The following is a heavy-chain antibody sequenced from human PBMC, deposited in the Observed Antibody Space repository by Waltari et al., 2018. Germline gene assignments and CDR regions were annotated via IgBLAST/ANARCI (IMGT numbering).Heavy chain of an antibody. Sequence: QVQLVQSGAEVKKPGSSVKVSCRSSGGTFSSYAISWVRQALGKGLEWMGGFIPIFGTANYAQKFQGRVTITADESTSTAYMELSSLRSEDTAVYYCASRYCGGDCYGGDAFDIWGQGTMVTVSS. D-gene: IGHD2-21*02. CDR3: ASRYCGGDCYGGDAFDI. V-gene: IGHV1-69*01. CDR1: GGTFSSYA. J-gene: IGHJ3*02. CDR2: FIPIFGTA.